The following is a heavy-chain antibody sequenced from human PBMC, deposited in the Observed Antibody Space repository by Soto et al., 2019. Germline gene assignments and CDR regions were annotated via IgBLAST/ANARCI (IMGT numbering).Heavy chain of an antibody. CDR2: ISGSGGST. V-gene: IGHV3-23*01. CDR1: GLTLSSYA. J-gene: IGHJ5*02. Sequence: GVSLRLPSAASGLTLSSYAMSGVRQAPGKGLEWVSAISGSGGSTYYADSVKGRFTISRDNSKNTLYLQMNSLRAEDTAVYYCAIDPSIAAVTMIRGLPPNGSDPWGQG. D-gene: IGHD3-10*01. CDR3: AIDPSIAAVTMIRGLPPNGSDP.